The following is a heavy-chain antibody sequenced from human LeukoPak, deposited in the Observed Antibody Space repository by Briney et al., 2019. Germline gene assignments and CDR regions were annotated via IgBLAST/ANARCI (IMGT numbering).Heavy chain of an antibody. D-gene: IGHD3-3*01. V-gene: IGHV1-24*01. CDR1: GYTLTELS. J-gene: IGHJ4*02. Sequence: ASVKVSCKVSGYTLTELSMHWVRQAPGKGLEWMGGFDPEDGETIYAQKFRGRVTMTEDTSTDTAYMELSSLRSEDTAVYYCARGPRPYDFWSGPLDYWGQGTLVTVSS. CDR2: FDPEDGET. CDR3: ARGPRPYDFWSGPLDY.